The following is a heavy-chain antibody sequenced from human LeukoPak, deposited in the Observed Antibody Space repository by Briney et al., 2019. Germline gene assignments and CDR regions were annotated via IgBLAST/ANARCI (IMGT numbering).Heavy chain of an antibody. V-gene: IGHV3-23*01. CDR1: GFTFSSYA. J-gene: IGHJ4*02. CDR3: ARDMYSSGWYEEVYFDY. CDR2: ISGSGGST. Sequence: GGSLRLSCAASGFTFSSYAMSWVRQAPGKGLEWVSGISGSGGSTYYADSVKGRFTISRDNAKNSLYLQMNSLRAEDTAVYYCARDMYSSGWYEEVYFDYWGQGTLVTVSS. D-gene: IGHD6-19*01.